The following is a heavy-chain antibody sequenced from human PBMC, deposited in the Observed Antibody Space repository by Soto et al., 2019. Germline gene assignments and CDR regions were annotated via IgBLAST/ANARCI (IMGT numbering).Heavy chain of an antibody. D-gene: IGHD2-2*01. J-gene: IGHJ4*02. V-gene: IGHV3-74*01. CDR2: INSDGTNT. Sequence: GGSLRLSCAASGFTFSSYWMHWVRQAPGEGLVWVSRINSDGTNTNYADSVKGQFTISRDNAKNTLYLQMNSLRAEDTAVYYCARARDNAFIDYWGQGTLVTVSS. CDR1: GFTFSSYW. CDR3: ARARDNAFIDY.